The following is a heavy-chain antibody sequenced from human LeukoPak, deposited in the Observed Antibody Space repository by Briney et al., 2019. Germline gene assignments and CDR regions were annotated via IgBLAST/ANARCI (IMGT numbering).Heavy chain of an antibody. CDR3: ARGGDYGDYYDAFDT. D-gene: IGHD4-17*01. J-gene: IGHJ3*02. Sequence: GGSLRLSCAASGFTVSSNYMSWVRQAPGKGLEWVSVICSGGSTYYADSVKGRFTISRDNSKNTLYLQMNSLRAEDTAVYYCARGGDYGDYYDAFDTWGQGTMVTVSS. V-gene: IGHV3-66*02. CDR1: GFTVSSNY. CDR2: ICSGGST.